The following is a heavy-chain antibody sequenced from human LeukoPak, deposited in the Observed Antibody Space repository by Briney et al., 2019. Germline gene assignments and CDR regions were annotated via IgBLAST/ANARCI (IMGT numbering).Heavy chain of an antibody. V-gene: IGHV1-2*02. CDR2: INPNSGGT. CDR3: ARDRGSSSGYYLAYYYYYGMDV. J-gene: IGHJ6*02. D-gene: IGHD3-22*01. CDR1: GYTFTGYY. Sequence: ASVRVSCKASGYTFTGYYIHWVRQAPGQGLEWMGWINPNSGGTNYAQKFQGRVTMTRDTSISTAYMELTRLRSDDTAVYYCARDRGSSSGYYLAYYYYYGMDVWGQGTTVTVSS.